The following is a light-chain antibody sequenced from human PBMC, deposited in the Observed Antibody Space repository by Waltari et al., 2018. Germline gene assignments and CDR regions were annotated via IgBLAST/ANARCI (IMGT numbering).Light chain of an antibody. J-gene: IGLJ3*02. CDR2: GDD. V-gene: IGLV1-44*01. Sequence: QSVLTQSPSASGTPGQRVTMSCSGSSLNIRKNTVNWYQQVPGTAPKLLIYGDDQRPSGAPDRISGATSVTSASLAISGLQPEDEADYYCLAWDHSLNGWVFCGGTKVTVL. CDR3: LAWDHSLNGWV. CDR1: SLNIRKNT.